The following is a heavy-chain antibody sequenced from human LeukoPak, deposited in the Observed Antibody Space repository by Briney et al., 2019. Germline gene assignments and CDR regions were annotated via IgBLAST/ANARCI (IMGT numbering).Heavy chain of an antibody. Sequence: GGSLRLSCEASGVTFSTNLMSGVGQAPGKGPEGVSGISGSGGGTYYADFVKGRFAISRDNSKNTLYLQMNSLRAEDSALYYCVQEGPRGLAFDVWGQGTRVTVSS. CDR1: GVTFSTNL. J-gene: IGHJ3*01. CDR2: ISGSGGGT. V-gene: IGHV3-23*01. CDR3: VQEGPRGLAFDV.